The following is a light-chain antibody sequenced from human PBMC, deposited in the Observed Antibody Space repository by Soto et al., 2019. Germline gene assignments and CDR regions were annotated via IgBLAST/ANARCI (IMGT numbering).Light chain of an antibody. J-gene: IGKJ1*01. CDR2: GAS. Sequence: EIVLTQSPGTLSLSPGERATLSCRASQSITSSYLAWHQQQPGQAPRPLIYGASTRATGIPDRFSGSGSVTDFTRTISSLEPEDFEVYYCQQYGSSPWTFGQGTKVEIK. CDR3: QQYGSSPWT. CDR1: QSITSSY. V-gene: IGKV3-20*01.